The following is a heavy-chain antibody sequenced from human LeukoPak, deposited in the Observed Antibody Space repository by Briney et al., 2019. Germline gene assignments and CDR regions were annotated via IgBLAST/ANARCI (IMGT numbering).Heavy chain of an antibody. V-gene: IGHV3-23*01. CDR3: ARDLGGSYPSDAFDI. D-gene: IGHD1-26*01. J-gene: IGHJ3*02. CDR2: ISGSGGST. CDR1: GFTFSSYG. Sequence: GGSLRLSCAASGFTFSSYGMSWVRQAPGKGLEWVSAISGSGGSTYYADSVKGRFTISRDNSKNTLYLQMNSLRAEDTAVYYCARDLGGSYPSDAFDIWGQGTMVTVSS.